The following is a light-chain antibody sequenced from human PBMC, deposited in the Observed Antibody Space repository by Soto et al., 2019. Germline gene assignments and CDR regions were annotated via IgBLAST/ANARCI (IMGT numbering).Light chain of an antibody. CDR2: WES. CDR1: QNILYSSNNKNY. CDR3: QQYYTTPLT. V-gene: IGKV4-1*01. J-gene: IGKJ4*01. Sequence: DIVMTQSPDSLAVSLGERATINCKSSQNILYSSNNKNYLGWYQQKLGQPPRLLIYWESTRQYGVPDRFSGSGSGTAFTLTISSLQAEDVPVYYCQQYYTTPLTCGGGTKVEIK.